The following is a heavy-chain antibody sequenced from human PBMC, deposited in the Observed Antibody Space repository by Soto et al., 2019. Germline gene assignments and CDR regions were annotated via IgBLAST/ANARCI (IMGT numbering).Heavy chain of an antibody. D-gene: IGHD3-10*01. V-gene: IGHV3-33*01. CDR3: ARDPYGSPTFATDV. CDR2: IWYDGSNK. J-gene: IGHJ6*04. Sequence: GGSLRLSCAASGFTFSSYGMHWVRQAPGKGLEWVAVIWYDGSNKYYADSVKGRFTISRDNSKNTLYLQMNSLRAEDTAVYYCARDPYGSPTFATDVWGKGPTVTLSS. CDR1: GFTFSSYG.